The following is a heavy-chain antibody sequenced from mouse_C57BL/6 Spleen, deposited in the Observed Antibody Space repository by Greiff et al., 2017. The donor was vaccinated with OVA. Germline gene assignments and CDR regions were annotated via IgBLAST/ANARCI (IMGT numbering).Heavy chain of an antibody. CDR2: IYPRDGST. CDR3: ARRIITTVVDWYFDV. D-gene: IGHD1-1*01. V-gene: IGHV1-85*01. Sequence: VQLQQSGPELVKPGASVKLSCKASGYTFTSYDINWVKQRPGQGLEWIGWIYPRDGSTKYNEKFKGKATLTVDTSSSTAYMELHSLTSEDSAVYFCARRIITTVVDWYFDVWGTGTTVTVSS. CDR1: GYTFTSYD. J-gene: IGHJ1*03.